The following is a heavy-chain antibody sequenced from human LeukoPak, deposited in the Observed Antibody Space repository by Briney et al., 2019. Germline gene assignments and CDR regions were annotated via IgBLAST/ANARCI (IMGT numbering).Heavy chain of an antibody. J-gene: IGHJ4*02. CDR3: ARGARIVVAPAEQARRGPSGVDC. Sequence: GGSLRLSCAASGFTFDDYGMSWVRQAPGKGLEWVSGINWNGGSTGYADSVKGRFSISRDNAKNSLYLQMNSLRAEDTAVYYCARGARIVVAPAEQARRGPSGVDCWGQGTLVTVSS. CDR2: INWNGGST. CDR1: GFTFDDYG. V-gene: IGHV3-20*04. D-gene: IGHD2-2*01.